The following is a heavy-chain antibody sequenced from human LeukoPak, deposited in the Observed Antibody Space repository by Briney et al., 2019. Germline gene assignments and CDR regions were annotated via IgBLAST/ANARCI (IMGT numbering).Heavy chain of an antibody. V-gene: IGHV4-59*01. CDR2: IYYSGST. CDR3: ARATYGYSGSSALDY. J-gene: IGHJ4*02. D-gene: IGHD5-18*01. Sequence: PSETLSLTXTVSGGSISSYYWSWIRQPPGKGLEWLGYIYYSGSTNYNPSLKSRVTISVDTSKNQFSLKLSSVTAADTAVYYCARATYGYSGSSALDYWGQGTLVTVSS. CDR1: GGSISSYY.